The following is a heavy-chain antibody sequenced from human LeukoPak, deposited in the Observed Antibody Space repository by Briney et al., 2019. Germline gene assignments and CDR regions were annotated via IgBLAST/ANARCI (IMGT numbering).Heavy chain of an antibody. CDR1: GFTFSSYA. CDR3: AKDVTFGGVIAMYYFDY. Sequence: GGSLRLSCAASGFTFSSYAMRWVRPAPGKGLEWVSGISGSGGSTTYADSVKGRFTTSRDTTKNTLYLQMNRLRAEDTAVYYCAKDVTFGGVIAMYYFDYWGQGTLVTVSS. V-gene: IGHV3-23*01. J-gene: IGHJ4*02. D-gene: IGHD3-16*02. CDR2: ISGSGGST.